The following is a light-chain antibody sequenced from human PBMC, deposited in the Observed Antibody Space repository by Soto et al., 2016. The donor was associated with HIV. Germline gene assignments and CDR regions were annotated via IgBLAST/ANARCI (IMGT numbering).Light chain of an antibody. CDR2: DNS. V-gene: IGLV3-21*04. Sequence: SYELTQPPSVSVALGKTATITCGGDNVGSQSVHWHQQRPGQAPILIIFDNSDRPSGIPDRFSGSKSGNTATLRISRAEAGDEAAYYCQVWGRSSDHVVFGGGTKVSVL. CDR1: NVGSQS. CDR3: QVWGRSSDHVV. J-gene: IGLJ2*01.